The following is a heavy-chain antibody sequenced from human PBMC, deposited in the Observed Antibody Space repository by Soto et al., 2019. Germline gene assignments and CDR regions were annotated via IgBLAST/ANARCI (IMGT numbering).Heavy chain of an antibody. J-gene: IGHJ4*02. CDR1: GFTFSNYA. CDR3: ASSRDAYDYYFDC. D-gene: IGHD5-12*01. Sequence: GGSLRLSCAASGFTFSNYAIHWVRQAPGKGLEWVAVVSYDRNTKYYTDSVKGRFTISTDNSKNTLYLQMNSLRVEDTAVYYCASSRDAYDYYFDCWGQGTLVTVSS. CDR2: VSYDRNTK. V-gene: IGHV3-30-3*01.